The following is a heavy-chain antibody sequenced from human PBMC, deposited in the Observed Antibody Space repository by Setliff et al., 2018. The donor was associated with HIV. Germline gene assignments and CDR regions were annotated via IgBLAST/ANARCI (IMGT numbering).Heavy chain of an antibody. CDR1: GFTFSSYA. D-gene: IGHD3-22*01. V-gene: IGHV3-48*01. CDR2: ISSSSSTI. Sequence: GGSLRLSCAASGFTFSSYAMSWVRQAPGRGLEWLSYISSSSSTIYYADSVKGRFTISRDNAKNSLYLQMNSLRAEDTAVYYCAKIQNPQGYYYDSSGYYPHPGSPDYWGQGTLVTVSS. J-gene: IGHJ4*02. CDR3: AKIQNPQGYYYDSSGYYPHPGSPDY.